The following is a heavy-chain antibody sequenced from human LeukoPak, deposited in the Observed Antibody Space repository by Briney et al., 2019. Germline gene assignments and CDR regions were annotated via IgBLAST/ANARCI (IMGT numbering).Heavy chain of an antibody. D-gene: IGHD3-22*01. V-gene: IGHV3-23*01. CDR3: AKDNYDSSGYYYSLIDY. CDR2: ISGSGGST. CDR1: GFTFSSYA. Sequence: QPGGSLRPSCAASGFTFSSYAMSWVRQAPGKGLEWVSAISGSGGSTYYADSVKGRFTISRDNSKNTLYLQMNSLRAEDTAVYYCAKDNYDSSGYYYSLIDYWGQGTLVTVSS. J-gene: IGHJ4*02.